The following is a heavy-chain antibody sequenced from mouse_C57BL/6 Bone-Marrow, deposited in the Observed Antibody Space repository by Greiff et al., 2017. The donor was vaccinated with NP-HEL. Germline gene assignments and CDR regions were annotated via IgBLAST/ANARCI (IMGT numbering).Heavy chain of an antibody. CDR1: GYTFTDHT. CDR2: IYPRDGST. V-gene: IGHV1-78*01. Sequence: QVQLQQSDAELVKPGASVKISCKVSGYTFTDHTIHWMKQRPEQGLEWIGYIYPRDGSTKYNEKFKGKATLTADKSSSTAYMQLNSLTSEDSAVYFCARPYYYGSSYDYAMDYWGQGTSVTVSS. J-gene: IGHJ4*01. CDR3: ARPYYYGSSYDYAMDY. D-gene: IGHD1-1*01.